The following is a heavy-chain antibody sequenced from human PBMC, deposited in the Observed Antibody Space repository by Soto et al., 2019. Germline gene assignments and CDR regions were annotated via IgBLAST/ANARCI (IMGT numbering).Heavy chain of an antibody. CDR3: ATPRGDYYDSSGYFDY. J-gene: IGHJ4*02. V-gene: IGHV4-59*01. CDR2: IYYTGST. Sequence: SETLSLTCTVSGDSISTFYWSWIRQPPGKGLEWIGYIYYTGSTNYNPSLKSRVTMSVDTSKKQFSLKLTSVTAADTAVYYCATPRGDYYDSSGYFDYWGQGTLVTVSS. D-gene: IGHD3-22*01. CDR1: GDSISTFY.